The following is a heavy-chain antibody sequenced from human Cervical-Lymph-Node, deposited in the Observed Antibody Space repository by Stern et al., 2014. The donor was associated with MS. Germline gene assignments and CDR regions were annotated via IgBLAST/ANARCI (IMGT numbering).Heavy chain of an antibody. D-gene: IGHD1-20*01. J-gene: IGHJ4*02. CDR1: GFTFSTYG. V-gene: IGHV3-30*03. CDR2: ISHDGSRK. Sequence: VQLVESGGGVVQPGRSLRLSCAASGFTFSTYGLHWVRQAPGKGLEWVAVISHDGSRKFLGHSVKGRFTMPRDHYKHTLYLQMNSLRPEDTAVFYCARGDNWRRLNYWGQGSLVTVSS. CDR3: ARGDNWRRLNY.